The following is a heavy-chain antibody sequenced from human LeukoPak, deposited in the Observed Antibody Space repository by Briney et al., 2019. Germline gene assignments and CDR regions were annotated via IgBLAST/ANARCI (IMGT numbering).Heavy chain of an antibody. CDR1: GGTFSSYA. D-gene: IGHD5-18*01. V-gene: IGHV1-69*04. J-gene: IGHJ3*02. CDR3: ASGIQLWLLNAFDI. CDR2: IIPILGIA. Sequence: SVKVSCKASGGTFSSYAISWVRQAPGQGLEWMGRIIPILGIANYAQKFQGRVTITADKSTSTAYMELSSLRSEDTAVYYCASGIQLWLLNAFDIWGQGTMVTVSS.